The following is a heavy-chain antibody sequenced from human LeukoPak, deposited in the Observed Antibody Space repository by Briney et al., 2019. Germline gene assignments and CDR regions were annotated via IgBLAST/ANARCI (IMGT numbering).Heavy chain of an antibody. CDR3: TRDQMNY. J-gene: IGHJ4*02. V-gene: IGHV3-53*01. Sequence: GGSLRLSCTASEFTVSRNYMLWVRQAPGKGLEWVSLIFSNGDTHYADSVKGRFTISRDTSKNTVSLQMNSLRVEDTAMYSCTRDQMNYWGQGTLVTVSS. CDR2: IFSNGDT. CDR1: EFTVSRNY. D-gene: IGHD5-24*01.